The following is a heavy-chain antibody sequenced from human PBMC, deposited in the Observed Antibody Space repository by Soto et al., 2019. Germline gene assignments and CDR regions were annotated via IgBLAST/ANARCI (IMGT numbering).Heavy chain of an antibody. V-gene: IGHV2-5*02. J-gene: IGHJ4*02. CDR2: IYWDDDK. D-gene: IGHD6-19*01. CDR1: GFSLSTSGVG. Sequence: QITLKESGTTLVKPTQTLTLTCTFSGFSLSTSGVGVGWIRQPPGNALEWLALIYWDDDKRCSPSLKSRLTITKDTSKNQVVLAMTNMDPVDTATYYCARVAVAGTLGYFEYWGQGTLVTVSS. CDR3: ARVAVAGTLGYFEY.